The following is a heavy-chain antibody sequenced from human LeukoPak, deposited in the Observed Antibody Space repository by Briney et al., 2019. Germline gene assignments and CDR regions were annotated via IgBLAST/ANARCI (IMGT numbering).Heavy chain of an antibody. CDR2: IKGDGSGR. CDR1: GFTFSGSW. J-gene: IGHJ4*02. V-gene: IGHV3-7*01. Sequence: GGSLRLSCAASGFTFSGSWMSWVRQAPGKGLEWVATIKGDGSGRFYVDSVKGRFAISRDDAKSSLFLQMDSLRSEDTAVYYCTKNTHDYWGQGTLVTVSS. CDR3: TKNTHDY. D-gene: IGHD1/OR15-1a*01.